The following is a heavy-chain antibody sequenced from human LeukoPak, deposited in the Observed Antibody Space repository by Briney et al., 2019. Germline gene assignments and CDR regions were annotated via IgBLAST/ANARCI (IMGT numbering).Heavy chain of an antibody. V-gene: IGHV3-30*02. D-gene: IGHD2-2*01. J-gene: IGHJ4*02. Sequence: GGSLRLSCAASGFTFSSYGMHWVRQAPGKGLEWVAFIRYDGSNKYYADSVKGRFTISRDNSKNTLYLQMNSLRAEDTAVYYCAKNVIGYCSSTSCRYFDYWGQGNLVTVSS. CDR1: GFTFSSYG. CDR3: AKNVIGYCSSTSCRYFDY. CDR2: IRYDGSNK.